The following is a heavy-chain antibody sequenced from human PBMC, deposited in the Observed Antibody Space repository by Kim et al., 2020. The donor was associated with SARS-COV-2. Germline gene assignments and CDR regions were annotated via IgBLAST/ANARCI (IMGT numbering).Heavy chain of an antibody. CDR2: IIPILGIA. CDR3: ARVSCRSTSCYYSY. D-gene: IGHD2-2*01. Sequence: SVKVSCKASGGTFSSYAISWVRQAPGQGLEWMGRIIPILGIANYAQKFQGRVTITADKTTSTASMELSSLGSEDTAVYYCARVSCRSTSCYYSYWGQGTLVTVSS. J-gene: IGHJ4*02. V-gene: IGHV1-69*04. CDR1: GGTFSSYA.